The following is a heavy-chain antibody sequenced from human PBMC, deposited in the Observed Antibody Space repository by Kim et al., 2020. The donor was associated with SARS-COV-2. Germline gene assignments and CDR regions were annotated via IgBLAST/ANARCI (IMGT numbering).Heavy chain of an antibody. Sequence: GGSLRLSCAASGFTFSSHVMHWVRQAPGKGLEWVALRSYEGSTQRYTDSVKGRFTVSRDNSKNILFLQMNSLRPEDTAVYYCARNLVGDTDLGPWGQGTLVTVSS. CDR2: RSYEGSTQ. D-gene: IGHD1-26*01. CDR3: ARNLVGDTDLGP. V-gene: IGHV3-30*03. J-gene: IGHJ5*02. CDR1: GFTFSSHV.